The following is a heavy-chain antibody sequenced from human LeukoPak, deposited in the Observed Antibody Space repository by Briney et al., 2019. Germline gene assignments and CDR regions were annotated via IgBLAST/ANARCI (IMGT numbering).Heavy chain of an antibody. V-gene: IGHV1-2*06. CDR2: IKPYSGDT. CDR1: GYTFTGYH. J-gene: IGHJ4*02. D-gene: IGHD6-13*01. CDR3: ARDQGSLTRSWYTGY. Sequence: GASVKVSCKASGYTFTGYHIHWVRQAPGQGLEWMGRIKPYSGDTNFAQKFQGRVTRTRDTSITTAYMDLSSLTPDDTAVYFCARDQGSLTRSWYTGYWGQGTQVTVSS.